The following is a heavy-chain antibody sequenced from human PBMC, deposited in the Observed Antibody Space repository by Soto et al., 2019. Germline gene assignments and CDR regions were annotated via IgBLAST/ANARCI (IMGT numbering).Heavy chain of an antibody. Sequence: QVQLVQSGXXVXXXXASVKVSCKASGYTFTSYDINWVRQATGQGLEWMGWMNPNSGNTGYAQKFQGRVTMTRNTSINTADMELSSLRSEDTAGYYCAIGRGWNWGTWGMDVWGQGTTVTVSS. CDR1: GYTFTSYD. CDR3: AIGRGWNWGTWGMDV. J-gene: IGHJ6*02. V-gene: IGHV1-8*01. D-gene: IGHD7-27*01. CDR2: MNPNSGNT.